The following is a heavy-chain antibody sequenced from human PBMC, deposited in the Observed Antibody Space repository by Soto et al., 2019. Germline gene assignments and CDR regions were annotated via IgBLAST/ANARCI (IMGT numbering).Heavy chain of an antibody. J-gene: IGHJ5*02. CDR3: ARDSPIITMIVEVGFDP. CDR1: GYTFTSYG. CDR2: ISAYNGNT. D-gene: IGHD3-22*01. V-gene: IGHV1-18*01. Sequence: ASVKVSCKASGYTFTSYGISWVRQAPGQGLEWMGWISAYNGNTNYAQKLQGRVTMTTDTSTSTAYMELRSLRSDDTAVYYCARDSPIITMIVEVGFDPWGQGTLVTVPQ.